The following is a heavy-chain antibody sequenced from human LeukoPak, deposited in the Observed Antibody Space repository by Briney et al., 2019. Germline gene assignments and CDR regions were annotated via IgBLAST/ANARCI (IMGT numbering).Heavy chain of an antibody. CDR3: ARSRQLRYFDWLSEFYY. D-gene: IGHD3-9*01. CDR2: ISWNSGSI. CDR1: GFTFDDYA. V-gene: IGHV3-9*01. J-gene: IGHJ4*02. Sequence: PGGSLRLSCAASGFTFDDYAMLWVPQAPGKGLEWVSGISWNSGSIGSADSVKGRFTISRDNAKNSLYLQMNSLRAEDTALYYCARSRQLRYFDWLSEFYYWGQGALVTVSP.